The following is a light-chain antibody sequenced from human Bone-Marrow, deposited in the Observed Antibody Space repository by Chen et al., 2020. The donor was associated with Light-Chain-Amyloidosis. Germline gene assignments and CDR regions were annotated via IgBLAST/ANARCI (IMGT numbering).Light chain of an antibody. CDR2: LGS. Sequence: DIVMTQSPLSLPITPGEPASISCRSSQSLLHSNGYNYLDWYLQKPGQSPQLLIYLGSNRASGVPDRFSGSESGTDFTLKISRVEAEDVGVYYCMQALQTPCAFGQGTKVEIK. CDR1: QSLLHSNGYNY. CDR3: MQALQTPCA. J-gene: IGKJ1*01. V-gene: IGKV2-28*01.